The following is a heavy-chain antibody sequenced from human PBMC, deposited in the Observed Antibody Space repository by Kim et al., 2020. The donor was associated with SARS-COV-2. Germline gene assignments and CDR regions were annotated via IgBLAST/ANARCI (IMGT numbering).Heavy chain of an antibody. J-gene: IGHJ4*02. D-gene: IGHD2-15*01. CDR2: IYYSGST. CDR3: ARRALGYCSGGSCYSGFDY. V-gene: IGHV4-59*08. Sequence: SETLSLTCTGSGGSISSYYWSWIRQPPGKGLEWIGYIYYSGSTNYNPSLKSRVTISVDTSKNQFSLKLSSVTAADTAVYYCARRALGYCSGGSCYSGFDYWGQGTLVTVSS. CDR1: GGSISSYY.